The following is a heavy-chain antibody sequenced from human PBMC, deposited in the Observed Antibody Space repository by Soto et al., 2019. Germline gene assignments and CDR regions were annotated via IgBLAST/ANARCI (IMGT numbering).Heavy chain of an antibody. D-gene: IGHD3-22*01. J-gene: IGHJ3*02. Sequence: PSXTLSLSCTVSGGSIRSGGSYWSWIRQQSRKGLEWIGYIYYSGSTYYNPSLKSRVTISVDTSKNQFSLKLSSVTAADTAVYYCARELDDSSGYYPTDAFDIWGQGTMVT. CDR1: GGSIRSGGSY. CDR2: IYYSGST. CDR3: ARELDDSSGYYPTDAFDI. V-gene: IGHV4-31*03.